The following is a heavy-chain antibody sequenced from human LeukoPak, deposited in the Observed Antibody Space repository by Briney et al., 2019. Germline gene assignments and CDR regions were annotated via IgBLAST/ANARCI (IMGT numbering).Heavy chain of an antibody. Sequence: PQASVKVSCTASGYTFTSSDINWVRQATGQGLEWMGWMNPNSGNTGYAQKFQGRVTMTRNTSISTAYMELSSLRSEDTAVYYCARLLGYWYFDLWGRGTLVTVSS. CDR2: MNPNSGNT. J-gene: IGHJ2*01. CDR1: GYTFTSSD. V-gene: IGHV1-8*01. CDR3: ARLLGYWYFDL. D-gene: IGHD3-16*01.